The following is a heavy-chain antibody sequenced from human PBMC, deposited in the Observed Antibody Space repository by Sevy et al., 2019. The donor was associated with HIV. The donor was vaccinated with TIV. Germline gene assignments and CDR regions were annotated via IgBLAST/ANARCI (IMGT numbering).Heavy chain of an antibody. J-gene: IGHJ4*02. Sequence: SETLSLTCAVSGGSISSSNWWSWVRQPPGKGLEWIGEIYHSGSTNYNPSLKSRVTISVDKSKNLFSLKLSSVTAADTAVYYCARENQPLLYFDYWGQGTLVTVSS. CDR1: GGSISSSNW. CDR3: ARENQPLLYFDY. V-gene: IGHV4-4*02. D-gene: IGHD2-2*01. CDR2: IYHSGST.